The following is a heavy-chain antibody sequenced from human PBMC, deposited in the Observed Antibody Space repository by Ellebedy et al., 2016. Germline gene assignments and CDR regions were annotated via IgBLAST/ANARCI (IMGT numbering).Heavy chain of an antibody. CDR1: GGSISSSSYY. Sequence: SETLSLTCTVSGGSISSSSYYWGWIRQPPGKGLEWIGSIYYNGSTYYNPSLKSRVTISVDTSKNQFSLKLSSVTAADTAVYFCARGPARSRIAVAGTREIDYYGMDVWGQGTTVTVSS. CDR2: IYYNGST. D-gene: IGHD6-19*01. CDR3: ARGPARSRIAVAGTREIDYYGMDV. J-gene: IGHJ6*02. V-gene: IGHV4-39*07.